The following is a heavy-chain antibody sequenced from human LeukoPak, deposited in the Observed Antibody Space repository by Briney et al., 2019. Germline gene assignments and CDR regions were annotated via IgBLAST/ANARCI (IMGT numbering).Heavy chain of an antibody. CDR1: GGFFSGYY. V-gene: IGHV4-34*01. Sequence: SETLSLTCAVYGGFFSGYYWSWIRQPPGKGLEWIGEINHSGSTNYNPSLKSRVTISVDTSKNQFSLKLSSVTAADTAVYYCARQGSRWKGASWFDPWGQGTLVTVSS. J-gene: IGHJ5*02. D-gene: IGHD6-13*01. CDR2: INHSGST. CDR3: ARQGSRWKGASWFDP.